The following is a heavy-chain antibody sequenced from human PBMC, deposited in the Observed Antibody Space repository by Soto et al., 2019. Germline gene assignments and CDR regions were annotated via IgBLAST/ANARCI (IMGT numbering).Heavy chain of an antibody. CDR1: GYTFTSND. V-gene: IGHV1-8*01. CDR3: AGGPPSWGFYF. CDR2: MSPKSGDT. D-gene: IGHD7-27*01. J-gene: IGHJ4*02. Sequence: QVQLVQSGAEVKKPGASVKVSCKGSGYTFTSNDINWVRQATGQGFEWMGWMSPKSGDTGYSQKFQGRVTMTRDTSRSKAYMELSSLRSEDTAVYYCAGGPPSWGFYFWGQGTLVTVSS.